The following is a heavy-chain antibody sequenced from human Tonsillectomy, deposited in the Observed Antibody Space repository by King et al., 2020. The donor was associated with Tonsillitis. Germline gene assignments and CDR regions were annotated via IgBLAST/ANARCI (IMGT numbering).Heavy chain of an antibody. J-gene: IGHJ3*02. CDR1: GFTFSSYG. CDR3: ARARTRTYYYDSSGFRDAFDI. Sequence: VQLVESGGGVVQPGRSLRLSCAASGFTFSSYGMHWVRQAPGKGLEWVAVIWYDGSNKYYADSVKGRFTISRDNSKNTLYLQMNSLRAEDTAVYYCARARTRTYYYDSSGFRDAFDIWGQGTMVTVSS. D-gene: IGHD3-22*01. V-gene: IGHV3-33*08. CDR2: IWYDGSNK.